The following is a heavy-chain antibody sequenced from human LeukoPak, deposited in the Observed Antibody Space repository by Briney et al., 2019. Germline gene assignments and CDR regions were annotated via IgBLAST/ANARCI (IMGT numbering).Heavy chain of an antibody. CDR1: GGSISSYY. Sequence: SETLSPTCTVSGGSISSYYWRWIRQHPGKGLEWIGYIYYSGSTYYNPSLKSRVTISVDTSKNQFSLKLSSVTAADTAVYYCARILDTAGGYWGQGTLVTVSS. V-gene: IGHV4-59*06. J-gene: IGHJ4*02. D-gene: IGHD5-18*01. CDR3: ARILDTAGGY. CDR2: IYYSGST.